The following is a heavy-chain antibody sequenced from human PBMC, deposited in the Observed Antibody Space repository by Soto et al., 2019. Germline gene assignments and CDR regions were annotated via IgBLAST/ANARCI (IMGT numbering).Heavy chain of an antibody. CDR1: GFIVSDTY. D-gene: IGHD2-15*01. CDR3: AREPRYCRGGSCSITGDAYDI. CDR2: ISNRGDT. V-gene: IGHV3-66*01. Sequence: VQLVESGGGLVQPGGSLRLACTASGFIVSDTYVNWVRQAPGKGLEWVSVISNRGDTHYADSVRGRFSLSRDISDNTLHLQMNNLGVEDTAVYYCAREPRYCRGGSCSITGDAYDIWGQGTMVTVSS. J-gene: IGHJ3*02.